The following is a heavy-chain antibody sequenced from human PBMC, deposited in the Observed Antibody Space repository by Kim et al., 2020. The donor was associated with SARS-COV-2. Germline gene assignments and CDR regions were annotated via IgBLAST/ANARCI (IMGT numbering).Heavy chain of an antibody. J-gene: IGHJ4*02. CDR3: AQSSSRRCLDY. CDR2: ISHSGTT. D-gene: IGHD6-19*01. Sequence: ETLSLTCAVSGGSISNSWWSWVRQPPGMGLEWIGEISHSGTTNYNASLRSRVTISVDKSNNQFSLKLTSVTAADTAVYYCAQSSSRRCLDYWGQGTLVT. V-gene: IGHV4-4*02. CDR1: GGSISNSW.